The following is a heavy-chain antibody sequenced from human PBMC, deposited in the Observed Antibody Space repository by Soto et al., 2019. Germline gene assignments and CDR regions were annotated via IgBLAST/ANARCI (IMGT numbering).Heavy chain of an antibody. D-gene: IGHD2-15*01. CDR1: GFTFSSYA. Sequence: GGSLRLSCAASGFTFSSYAMNWVRQAPGKGLEWVSAISASGTNTYYADSVKGRFTISRDDSKNTLYLQMDSLRAEDTAVYYCAKDRSGGYCGAGTCPQWFDPWGQGTLVTVSS. V-gene: IGHV3-23*01. CDR2: ISASGTNT. J-gene: IGHJ5*02. CDR3: AKDRSGGYCGAGTCPQWFDP.